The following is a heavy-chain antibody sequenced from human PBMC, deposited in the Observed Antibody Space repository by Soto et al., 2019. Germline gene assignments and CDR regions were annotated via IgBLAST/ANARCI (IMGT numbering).Heavy chain of an antibody. CDR3: ARAPSLNIVVVPAAIRQYYYYYYGMDV. Sequence: ASVKVSCKASGGTFSGYAISWVRQAPGQGLEWMGGIIPIFGTANYAQKFQGRVTITADESTSTAYMELSSLRSEDTAVYYCARAPSLNIVVVPAAIRQYYYYYYGMDVWGQGTTVTVSS. D-gene: IGHD2-2*02. CDR2: IIPIFGTA. J-gene: IGHJ6*02. CDR1: GGTFSGYA. V-gene: IGHV1-69*13.